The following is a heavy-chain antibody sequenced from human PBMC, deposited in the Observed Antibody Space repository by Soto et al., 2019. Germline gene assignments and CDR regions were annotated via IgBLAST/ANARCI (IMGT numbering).Heavy chain of an antibody. CDR1: GYTFTSYG. D-gene: IGHD2-21*02. CDR2: ISAYNGNT. CDR3: ARGYCGGDCYLPYYFDY. J-gene: IGHJ4*02. Sequence: ASVKVSCKASGYTFTSYGISWVRQAPGQGLEWMGWISAYNGNTNYAQKLQGRVTMTTDTSTSTAYMELRSLRSDDTAVYYRARGYCGGDCYLPYYFDYWGQGTLVTVSS. V-gene: IGHV1-18*01.